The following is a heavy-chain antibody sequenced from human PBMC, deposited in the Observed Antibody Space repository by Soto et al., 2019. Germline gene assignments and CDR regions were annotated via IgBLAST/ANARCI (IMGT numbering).Heavy chain of an antibody. J-gene: IGHJ5*02. V-gene: IGHV1-3*01. CDR1: GYTFTSYA. Sequence: QVQLVQSGAEVKKPGASVKVSCKASGYTFTSYAMHWVRQAPGQRHEWMGWINAGNGNTKYSQKFQGRVTITRDTSASTAYMELSSLRSEDTAVYYCAREPDSSGERGGWFDPWGQGTLVTVSS. CDR3: AREPDSSGERGGWFDP. CDR2: INAGNGNT. D-gene: IGHD3-22*01.